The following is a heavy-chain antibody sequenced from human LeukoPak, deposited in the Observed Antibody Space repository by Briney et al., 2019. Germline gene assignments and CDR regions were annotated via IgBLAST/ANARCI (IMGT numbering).Heavy chain of an antibody. CDR1: GYTFTGYY. J-gene: IGHJ6*03. CDR2: INPNSGGT. V-gene: IGHV1-2*02. CDR3: AREAGTDYYYYMDV. Sequence: EASVKVSCKASGYTFTGYYMHWVRQAPGQGLEWMGWINPNSGGTNYAQKFQGRVTMTRDTSISTAYMELSRLRSDDTAVYYCAREAGTDYYYYMDVWGKGTTVTVSS. D-gene: IGHD6-19*01.